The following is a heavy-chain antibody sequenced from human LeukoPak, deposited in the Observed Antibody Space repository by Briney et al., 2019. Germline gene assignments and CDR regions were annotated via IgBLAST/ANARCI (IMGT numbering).Heavy chain of an antibody. Sequence: SEALSLTCTVSGYSISSSYWSWIRQPAGKGLEWIGRFYTSGSANYNPSLKSRVSMSVDTSKNQLSLKLTSVTAADTAVYYCARGGGASPSDYWGQGILVTVSS. CDR3: ARGGGASPSDY. CDR1: GYSISSSY. CDR2: FYTSGSA. V-gene: IGHV4-4*07. J-gene: IGHJ4*02. D-gene: IGHD2-2*01.